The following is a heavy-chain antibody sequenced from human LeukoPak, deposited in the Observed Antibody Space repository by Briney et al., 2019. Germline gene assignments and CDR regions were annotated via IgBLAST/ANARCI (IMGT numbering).Heavy chain of an antibody. V-gene: IGHV3-48*02. J-gene: IGHJ4*02. CDR3: VRESRFHFDY. CDR2: ISSGSSNI. Sequence: GGSLRLSCSASGFTFNNYNMNWVRQAPGKGLEWVSSISSGSSNIYYADSVKGRFTISRDNAKNSLYLQMNSLRDEDTAVYYCVRESRFHFDYWGQGTLVTVSS. D-gene: IGHD3-10*01. CDR1: GFTFNNYN.